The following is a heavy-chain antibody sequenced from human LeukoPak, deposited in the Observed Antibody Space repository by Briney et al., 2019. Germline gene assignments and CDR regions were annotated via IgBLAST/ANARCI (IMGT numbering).Heavy chain of an antibody. J-gene: IGHJ6*02. Sequence: PSETLSLTCTVSGGSISSGGYYWSWIRQHPGKDLEWIGYIYYSGSTYYNPSLKSRVTISVDTSKNQFSLKLSSVTAADTAVYYCTTGTYYYYGMDVWGQGTTVTVSS. CDR1: GGSISSGGYY. CDR3: TTGTYYYYGMDV. D-gene: IGHD2-8*02. V-gene: IGHV4-31*03. CDR2: IYYSGST.